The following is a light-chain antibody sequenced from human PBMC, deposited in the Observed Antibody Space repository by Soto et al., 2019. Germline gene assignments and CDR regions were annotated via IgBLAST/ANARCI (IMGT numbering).Light chain of an antibody. CDR1: QGISNY. V-gene: IGKV1-27*01. CDR3: QKYDSAPWT. J-gene: IGKJ1*01. Sequence: DIQMTQSPSSLSASVGDRVTITCRASQGISNYLAWYQQKPGKAPELLISVASTLQSGVASRFSGSGSGTDFTLTISSLQPEDVATYYCQKYDSAPWTFGQGTKVEIK. CDR2: VAS.